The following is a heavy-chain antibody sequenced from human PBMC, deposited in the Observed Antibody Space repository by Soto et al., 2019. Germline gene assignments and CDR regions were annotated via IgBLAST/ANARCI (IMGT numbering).Heavy chain of an antibody. CDR1: GDTFSIYA. CDR3: ARGDSTDCSNGVCSFFYNHDMDG. Sequence: SLTVSCTAPGDTFSIYAIIWVRQAPGKGLEWMGKIIPTFGRTNYAQKFQGRLTISADDSTSTASMELTRLTSDDTAIYYCARGDSTDCSNGVCSFFYNHDMDGWGQGTTVTVS. J-gene: IGHJ6*02. V-gene: IGHV1-69*13. D-gene: IGHD2-8*01. CDR2: IIPTFGRT.